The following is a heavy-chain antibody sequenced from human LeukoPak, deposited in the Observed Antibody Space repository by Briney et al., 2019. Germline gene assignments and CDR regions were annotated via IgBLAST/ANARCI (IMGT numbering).Heavy chain of an antibody. V-gene: IGHV3-66*01. D-gene: IGHD4-17*01. CDR1: GFTVSSNY. J-gene: IGHJ5*02. Sequence: GGSLRLSCAASGFTVSSNYMSWVRQAPGKGLEWVSVIYSGGSTYYADSVKGRFTISRDNSKNTLYLQMNSLRAEDTAVYYCAREKYGDYVNWFDPWGQGTLVTVSS. CDR2: IYSGGST. CDR3: AREKYGDYVNWFDP.